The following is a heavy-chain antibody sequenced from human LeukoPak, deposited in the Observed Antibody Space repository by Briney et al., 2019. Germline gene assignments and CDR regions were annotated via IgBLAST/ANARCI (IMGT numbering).Heavy chain of an antibody. J-gene: IGHJ4*02. CDR3: AKWFGELSGYFDY. CDR2: ISGSGGST. CDR1: GFTFSSYA. D-gene: IGHD3-10*01. V-gene: IGHV3-23*01. Sequence: GGSLRLSCAASGFTFSSYAMSWVRQAPGKGLEWVSAISGSGGSTYYADSVKGRFTIYRDNSKNTLYLQMNSLRAEDTAVYYCAKWFGELSGYFDYWGQGTLVTVSS.